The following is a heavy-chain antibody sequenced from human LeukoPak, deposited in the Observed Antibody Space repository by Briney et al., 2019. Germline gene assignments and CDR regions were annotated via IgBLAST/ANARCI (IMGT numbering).Heavy chain of an antibody. Sequence: SVKVSCKASGGTFSNCAISWVRQAPGQGLEWMGGIIPIFGTANYAQKFQGRVTITADKSTSTAYMELSSLRSEDTAVYYCARVRIAAAGTSFDYWGQGTLVTVSS. D-gene: IGHD6-13*01. V-gene: IGHV1-69*06. CDR3: ARVRIAAAGTSFDY. CDR1: GGTFSNCA. CDR2: IIPIFGTA. J-gene: IGHJ4*02.